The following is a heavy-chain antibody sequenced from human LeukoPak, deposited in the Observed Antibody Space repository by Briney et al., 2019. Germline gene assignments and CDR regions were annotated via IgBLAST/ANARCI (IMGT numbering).Heavy chain of an antibody. CDR3: AKHEGSYYDKSGYTFDF. J-gene: IGHJ4*02. Sequence: PSETLSLTCTVSGGSVNSGVYYWGWVRQPPGKGLEWIGSVHSSGNAYYNPSLKSRVTISVDTSRNQFSLKLTSVTAADRAVYYCAKHEGSYYDKSGYTFDFWGQGTLVTVSS. CDR2: VHSSGNA. D-gene: IGHD3-22*01. CDR1: GGSVNSGVYY. V-gene: IGHV4-39*01.